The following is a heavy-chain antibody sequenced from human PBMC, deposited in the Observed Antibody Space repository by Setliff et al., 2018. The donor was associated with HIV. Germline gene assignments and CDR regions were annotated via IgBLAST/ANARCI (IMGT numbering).Heavy chain of an antibody. J-gene: IGHJ4*01. CDR3: ARVPSGAAGLVRAGFYF. CDR1: GCTFSKYG. D-gene: IGHD6-25*01. CDR2: VSPYNDDR. V-gene: IGHV1-18*01. Sequence: ASVKVSCKTSGCTFSKYGISWVRQAPGQGLEWVGWVSPYNDDRNYGQKFQDRVTVTTDTSTNTTYMELRGLRSDDTATYYCARVPSGAAGLVRAGFYFWGQGTLVTVSS.